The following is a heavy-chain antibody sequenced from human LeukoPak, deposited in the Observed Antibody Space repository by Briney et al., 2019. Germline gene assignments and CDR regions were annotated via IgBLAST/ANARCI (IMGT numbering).Heavy chain of an antibody. J-gene: IGHJ3*02. CDR2: ISYDGSNK. D-gene: IGHD3-3*01. CDR3: ARGGVEYYDFDLGDAFDI. Sequence: GGSLRLSCAASGFTFSSYWMSWVRQAPGKGLEWVAVISYDGSNKYYADSVKGRFTISRDNSKNTLYLQMNSLRAEDTAVYYCARGGVEYYDFDLGDAFDIWGQGTMVTVSS. V-gene: IGHV3-30-3*01. CDR1: GFTFSSYW.